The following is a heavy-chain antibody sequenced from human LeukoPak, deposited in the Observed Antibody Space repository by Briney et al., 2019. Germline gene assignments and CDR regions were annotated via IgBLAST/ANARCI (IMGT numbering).Heavy chain of an antibody. CDR2: ISAYNGNT. CDR1: GYTFTSYG. D-gene: IGHD3-10*01. J-gene: IGHJ4*02. CDR3: ARDAELLWFGELPTNFDY. V-gene: IGHV1-18*01. Sequence: ASVKVSCKASGYTFTSYGVSWVRQAPGQGLEWMGWISAYNGNTNYAQKLQGRVTMTTDTSTSTAYMELRSLRSDDTAVYYCARDAELLWFGELPTNFDYWGQGTLVTVSS.